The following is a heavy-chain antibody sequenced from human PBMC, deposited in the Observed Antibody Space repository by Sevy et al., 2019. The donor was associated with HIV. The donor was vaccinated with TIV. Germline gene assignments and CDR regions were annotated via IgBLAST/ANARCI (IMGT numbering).Heavy chain of an antibody. V-gene: IGHV3-30*04. CDR1: GFRLNTYA. D-gene: IGHD2-15*01. CDR2: ISSTGNFE. Sequence: CLRLSCSASGFRLNTYAMHCVRQAPGKGLEWVSVISSTGNFESYAASVKGRFTISKDNSKNTVSLQMNSLRPEDTAMYYCARDAGYSTKFHPLHWGQGTLVSVSS. CDR3: ARDAGYSTKFHPLH. J-gene: IGHJ4*02.